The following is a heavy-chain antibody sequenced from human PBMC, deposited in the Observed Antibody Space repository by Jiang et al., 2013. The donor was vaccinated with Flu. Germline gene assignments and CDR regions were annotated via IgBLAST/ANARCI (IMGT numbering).Heavy chain of an antibody. D-gene: IGHD2-2*01. CDR2: IYPGDSDT. J-gene: IGHJ5*02. CDR1: GYSFTSYW. CDR3: ARQNGYCSSTSCLNWFDP. Sequence: GAEVKKPGESLKISCKGSGYSFTSYWIGWVRQMPGKGLEWMGIIYPGDSDTRYSPSFQGQVTISADKSISTAYLQWSSLKASDTAMYYCARQNGYCSSTSCLNWFDPGAREPWSPSPQ. V-gene: IGHV5-51*01.